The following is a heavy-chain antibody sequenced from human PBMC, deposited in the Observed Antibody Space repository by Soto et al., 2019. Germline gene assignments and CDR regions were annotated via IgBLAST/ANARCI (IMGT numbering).Heavy chain of an antibody. CDR3: AREDRDRETGLVPAAIDGIDV. J-gene: IGHJ6*02. D-gene: IGHD2-2*01. V-gene: IGHV1-69*18. CDR1: GGTFSRYS. CDR2: IIPVFGIA. Sequence: QVQLVQSGAEVKKPGSSVKVSWKASGGTFSRYSITWVRQAPGHGLEWIGRIIPVFGIASYAQKFQGRVTITADESTSTSYMELSSLRSDDTAVYYCAREDRDRETGLVPAAIDGIDVWGQGTTVTVSS.